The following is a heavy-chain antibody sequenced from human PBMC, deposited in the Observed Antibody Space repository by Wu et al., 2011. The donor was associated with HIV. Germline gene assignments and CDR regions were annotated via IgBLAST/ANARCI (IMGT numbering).Heavy chain of an antibody. D-gene: IGHD2-15*01. J-gene: IGHJ4*02. CDR1: GYTFTDYY. Sequence: QVLLVQSGAWRWKKPGASVKVSCQASGYTFTDYYIHWVRQAPGQGLEWMGWINPSSGGTKTAQNFQGRVIMTRDASISTAYMELSNLRSDDTAVYYCARETKGVVVVVAATSHFDYWGQGTLVTVSS. CDR2: INPSSGGT. CDR3: ARETKGVVVVVAATSHFDY. V-gene: IGHV1-2*02.